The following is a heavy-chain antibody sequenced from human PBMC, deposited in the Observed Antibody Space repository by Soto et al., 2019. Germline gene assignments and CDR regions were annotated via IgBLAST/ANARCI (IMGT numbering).Heavy chain of an antibody. D-gene: IGHD1-26*01. CDR3: ADRPNSGSYPLFDY. J-gene: IGHJ4*01. V-gene: IGHV2-5*02. CDR1: GFSLSPTGVG. Sequence: QITLKESGPTLVKPTQTLTLTCTFSGFSLSPTGVGVGWIRQPPGKALEWLAIIYWDDDKRYSPSLKSRLTITKHTSKNQVVLTMTNMDTVDTAIYYCADRPNSGSYPLFDYWGQGTLVTVSS. CDR2: IYWDDDK.